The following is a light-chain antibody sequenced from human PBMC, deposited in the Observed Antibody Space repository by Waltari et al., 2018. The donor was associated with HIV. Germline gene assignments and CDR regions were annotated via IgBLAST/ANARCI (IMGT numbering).Light chain of an antibody. J-gene: IGLJ2*01. Sequence: QSALTQPPSVSGSPGQSVTLSCPATSSDVGSYNRVSWYQQPPGTAPKLIIYEVSNRPSGVPDRFSGSKSGNTASLTISGLQAEDEADYYCSLYTSSSTVVFGGGTKVTVL. CDR2: EVS. CDR3: SLYTSSSTVV. V-gene: IGLV2-18*01. CDR1: SSDVGSYNR.